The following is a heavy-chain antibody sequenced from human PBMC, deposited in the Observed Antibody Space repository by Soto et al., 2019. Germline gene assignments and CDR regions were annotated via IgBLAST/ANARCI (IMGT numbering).Heavy chain of an antibody. Sequence: SLLLSCAAPGFTFSSYGMHWVRQAPGKGLEWVAVIWYDGSNKYYADSVKGRFTISRDNSKNTLYLQMNSLRAEDTAVYYCARHLLYSGSYFDYWGQGTLVTVSS. D-gene: IGHD1-26*01. J-gene: IGHJ4*02. CDR1: GFTFSSYG. CDR2: IWYDGSNK. CDR3: ARHLLYSGSYFDY. V-gene: IGHV3-33*01.